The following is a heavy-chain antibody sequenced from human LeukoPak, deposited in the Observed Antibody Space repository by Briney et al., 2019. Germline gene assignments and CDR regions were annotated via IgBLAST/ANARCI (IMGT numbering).Heavy chain of an antibody. V-gene: IGHV3-23*01. CDR2: ISGSGGST. J-gene: IGHJ4*02. Sequence: PGRSLRLSCAASGFTFSSYGMHWVRQAPGKGLEWVSAISGSGGSTYYADSVKGRFTISRDNSKNTLYLQMNSLRAEDTAVYYCAKSGTIGYDWGQGTLVTVSS. D-gene: IGHD3-10*01. CDR1: GFTFSSYG. CDR3: AKSGTIGYD.